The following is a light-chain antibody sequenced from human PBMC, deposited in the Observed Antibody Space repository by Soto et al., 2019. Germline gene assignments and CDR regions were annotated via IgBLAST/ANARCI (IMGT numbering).Light chain of an antibody. Sequence: QSALTQPASVSGSPGQSITISCTGTNSDVGTYNYVSWYQQHLGKAPKLIIYEVSNRPSGVSNRFSGSKSGNTASLTISGLQAEDEADYYCSSYTTSSTLVFGGGTKLTVL. V-gene: IGLV2-14*01. J-gene: IGLJ2*01. CDR1: NSDVGTYNY. CDR3: SSYTTSSTLV. CDR2: EVS.